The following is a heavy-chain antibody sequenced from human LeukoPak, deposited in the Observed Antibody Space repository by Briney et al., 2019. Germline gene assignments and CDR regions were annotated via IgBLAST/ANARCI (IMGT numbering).Heavy chain of an antibody. J-gene: IGHJ4*02. V-gene: IGHV1-3*01. CDR1: GYTFTSCA. CDR2: INAGNGNT. Sequence: ASVKVSCKASGYTFTSCAMHWVRQAPGQRLEWMGWINAGNGNTKYSQKFQGRVTITRDTSASTAYMKLSSLRSEDTAVYYCARDGGYFDWISDYWGQGTLVTVSS. D-gene: IGHD3-9*01. CDR3: ARDGGYFDWISDY.